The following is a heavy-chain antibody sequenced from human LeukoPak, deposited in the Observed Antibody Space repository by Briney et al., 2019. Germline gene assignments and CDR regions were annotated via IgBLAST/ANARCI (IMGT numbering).Heavy chain of an antibody. J-gene: IGHJ4*02. V-gene: IGHV1-24*01. CDR2: FDPEDGET. Sequence: ASVKVSCKVSGYTFTDFSIHWVRQAPGKGLGWMGGFDPEDGETVYVQKFQGRITMTEDTSTDTTYMELSSLTSEDTAVYYCATRRGYCSSTSCYGYYFDKWGQGTLVTVSS. CDR3: ATRRGYCSSTSCYGYYFDK. CDR1: GYTFTDFS. D-gene: IGHD2-2*01.